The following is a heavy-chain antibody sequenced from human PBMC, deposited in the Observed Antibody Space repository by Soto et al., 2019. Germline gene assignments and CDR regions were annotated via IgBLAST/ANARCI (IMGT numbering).Heavy chain of an antibody. CDR3: ARDLYNWNDVAFDY. CDR2: INPNSGGT. V-gene: IGHV1-2*02. J-gene: IGHJ4*02. CDR1: GYTFTGYY. D-gene: IGHD1-20*01. Sequence: ASVKVSCKTSGYTFTGYYIHWVRQAPGQGLEWMGWINPNSGGTNYAQKFQGRVTMTRDTSISTAYMELSRLRSDDTAVYYCARDLYNWNDVAFDYWGQGTLVTVSS.